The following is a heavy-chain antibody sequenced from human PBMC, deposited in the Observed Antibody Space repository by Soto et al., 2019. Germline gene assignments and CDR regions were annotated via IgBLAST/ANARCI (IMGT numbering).Heavy chain of an antibody. J-gene: IGHJ2*01. CDR3: AIAPCSGSSLYWYFDL. CDR1: GGTFSSYA. D-gene: IGHD1-26*01. CDR2: IIPIFGTA. V-gene: IGHV1-69*12. Sequence: QVQLVQSGAEVKKPGSSVKVSCKASGGTFSSYAISWVRQAPGQGLEWMGGIIPIFGTANYAQKFQGRVTITADESTSTADLELSSLRSEATAVYYCAIAPCSGSSLYWYFDLWGRGTLVTVSS.